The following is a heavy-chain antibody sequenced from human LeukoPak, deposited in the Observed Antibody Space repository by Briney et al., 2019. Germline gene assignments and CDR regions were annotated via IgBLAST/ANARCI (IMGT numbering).Heavy chain of an antibody. D-gene: IGHD5-24*01. J-gene: IGHJ4*02. CDR3: ARGWPLFDY. V-gene: IGHV4-59*01. CDR1: GGSISNYY. CDR2: IYYSGSA. Sequence: SETLSLTCIVSGGSISNYYWSWIRQPPGKGLEYIGYIYYSGSANYNPSLKSRVTISLDTSKNHFSLKLSSVTAADTAVYYCARGWPLFDYWGQGTLVTVSS.